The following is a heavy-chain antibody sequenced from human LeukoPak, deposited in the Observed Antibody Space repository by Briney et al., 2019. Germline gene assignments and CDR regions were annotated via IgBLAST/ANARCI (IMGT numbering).Heavy chain of an antibody. CDR1: GYSISSGYY. CDR3: ARHAGTGDY. D-gene: IGHD3/OR15-3a*01. J-gene: IGHJ4*02. CDR2: IYHSGST. Sequence: SETLSLTCAVSGYSISSGYYWGWIRQPPGKGLEWIGSIYHSGSTYYNPSLKRQVTISVDTSKNQFSLKLSSVIAADTAVYYCARHAGTGDYWGQGTLVTVSS. V-gene: IGHV4-38-2*01.